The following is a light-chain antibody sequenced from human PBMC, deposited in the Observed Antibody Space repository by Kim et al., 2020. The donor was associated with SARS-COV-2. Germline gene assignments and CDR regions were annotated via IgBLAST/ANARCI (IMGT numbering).Light chain of an antibody. CDR1: QSVSSSY. CDR2: GAS. V-gene: IGKV3-20*01. J-gene: IGKJ1*01. Sequence: PGERATLSCRASQSVSSSYLAWYQHQPGQAPRLLIYGASSRATGIPDRFSGSGSGTDFTLTISRLEPEDFAVYYCQQYGSSPPWTFGQGTKVEIK. CDR3: QQYGSSPPWT.